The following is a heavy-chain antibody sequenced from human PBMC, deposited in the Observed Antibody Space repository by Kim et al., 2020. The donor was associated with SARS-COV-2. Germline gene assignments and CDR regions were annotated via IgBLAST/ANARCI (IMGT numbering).Heavy chain of an antibody. CDR1: GDSVSSNSAA. D-gene: IGHD6-13*01. CDR3: ARERAPAYSSSWYHSSGWSALDY. J-gene: IGHJ4*02. CDR2: TYYRSKWYN. V-gene: IGHV6-1*01. Sequence: SQTLSLTCAISGDSVSSNSAAWNWIRQSPSRGLEWLGRTYYRSKWYNDYAVSVKSRITINPDTSKNQFSLQLNSVTPEDTAVYYCARERAPAYSSSWYHSSGWSALDYWGQGTLVTVSS.